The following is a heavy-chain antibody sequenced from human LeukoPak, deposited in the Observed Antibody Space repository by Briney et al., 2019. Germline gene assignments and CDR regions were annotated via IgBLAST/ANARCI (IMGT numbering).Heavy chain of an antibody. CDR3: VRPAPLTLSAYDF. CDR1: RFTSRTFG. J-gene: IGHJ3*01. D-gene: IGHD2/OR15-2a*01. CDR2: ISSNGGST. Sequence: GGSLRLSCSASRFTSRTFGTHWVRQAPRKGLEYVSGISSNGGSTYYAESVKGRFTISRDNSKNTLFLQMSSLRPEDTAVYYCVRPAPLTLSAYDFWGQGTLVTVSS. V-gene: IGHV3-64D*09.